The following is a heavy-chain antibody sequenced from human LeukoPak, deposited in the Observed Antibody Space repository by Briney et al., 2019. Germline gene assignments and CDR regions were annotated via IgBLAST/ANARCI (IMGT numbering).Heavy chain of an antibody. CDR3: ARGVYIAAAQYTY. D-gene: IGHD6-13*01. J-gene: IGHJ4*02. CDR2: IYYSGTT. CDR1: GGSISSYY. Sequence: SETLSLTCTVSGGSISSYYWSWIRQPPGKGLEWIGYIYYSGTTNYNPSLKSRVTISVDTSKNQFSLKLSSVTAADTAVYYCARGVYIAAAQYTYWGQGTLVTVSS. V-gene: IGHV4-59*01.